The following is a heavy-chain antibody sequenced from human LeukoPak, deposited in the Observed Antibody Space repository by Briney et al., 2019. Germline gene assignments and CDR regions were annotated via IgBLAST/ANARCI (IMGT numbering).Heavy chain of an antibody. CDR1: GFTFDDYA. J-gene: IGHJ5*02. CDR2: ISWNSGSI. Sequence: GGSLRLSCAASGFTFDDYAMHWVRQAPGKGLEWASGISWNSGSIGYADSVKGRFTISRDNAKNSLYLQMNSLRAEDMALYYCAKGGLYSSSWYEDWFDPWGQGTLVTVSS. D-gene: IGHD6-13*01. V-gene: IGHV3-9*03. CDR3: AKGGLYSSSWYEDWFDP.